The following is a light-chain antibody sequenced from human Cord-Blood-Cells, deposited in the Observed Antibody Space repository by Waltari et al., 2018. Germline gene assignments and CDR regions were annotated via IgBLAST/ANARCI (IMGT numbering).Light chain of an antibody. V-gene: IGLV6-57*01. CDR3: QSYDSSNQV. Sequence: NFMLTQPHSVSESPGKTVTISCTSSRGSIASNYVRWYQQPPGSSPTTVIYEDNQRPSGVPDRFSGSIDSSSNSASLTISGLKTEDEADYYCQSYDSSNQVFGGGTKLTVL. CDR2: EDN. CDR1: RGSIASNY. J-gene: IGLJ3*02.